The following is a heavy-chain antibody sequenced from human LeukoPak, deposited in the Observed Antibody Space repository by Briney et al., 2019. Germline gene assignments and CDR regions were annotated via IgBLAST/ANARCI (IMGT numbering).Heavy chain of an antibody. CDR2: IYTGGTT. D-gene: IGHD6-6*01. CDR1: GFSVTSNH. CDR3: ARDSSSYYFDY. J-gene: IGHJ4*02. V-gene: IGHV3-66*01. Sequence: GGSLRLSCAASGFSVTSNHMNWVRQAPGKGLEWVSIIYTGGTTHYADSLNDRFTISRDDSINTLHLQMNSLRAEDTAVYYCARDSSSYYFDYWGQGTLVTVSS.